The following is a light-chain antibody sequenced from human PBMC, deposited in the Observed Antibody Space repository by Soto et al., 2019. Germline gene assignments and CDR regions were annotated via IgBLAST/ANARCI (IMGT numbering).Light chain of an antibody. CDR1: QSASSY. Sequence: EIVLPQSPATLSLSPGERATLSCRASQSASSYLAWYQQKPGQAPRLLIYDASNRATGIPARFSGSGSGTDFTLTISSLEPEDFAVYYCQQRSNWPITFGQGTRLEIK. CDR3: QQRSNWPIT. J-gene: IGKJ5*01. V-gene: IGKV3-11*01. CDR2: DAS.